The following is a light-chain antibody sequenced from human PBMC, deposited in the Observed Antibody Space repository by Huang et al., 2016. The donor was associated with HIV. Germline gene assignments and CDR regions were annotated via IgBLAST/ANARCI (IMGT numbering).Light chain of an antibody. V-gene: IGKV3-11*01. J-gene: IGKJ1*01. Sequence: EIVLTQSPATLSLSPGARATLSCRASQSVSSYLAWYQQKPGQAPRLLIYDASNRATGIPARFSGSGSGTDFTLTISSLEPVDFAVYYCQQRSNWPKTFGQGTKVEIK. CDR3: QQRSNWPKT. CDR1: QSVSSY. CDR2: DAS.